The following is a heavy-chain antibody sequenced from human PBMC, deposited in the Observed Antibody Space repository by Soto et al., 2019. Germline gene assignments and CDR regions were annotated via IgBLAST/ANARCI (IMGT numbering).Heavy chain of an antibody. V-gene: IGHV3-9*01. CDR2: INWNSGSI. D-gene: IGHD3-10*01. CDR3: AKDRGSGSYAANYYYYGMDV. CDR1: GFTCDDYS. Sequence: PGGSLRLSCAPGGFTCDDYSMPGVQQAPGKGLEWVSGINWNSGSIGYADSVKGRFTISRDNAKTSLYLQMNSLRAEDTALYYCAKDRGSGSYAANYYYYGMDVWGQGT. J-gene: IGHJ6*02.